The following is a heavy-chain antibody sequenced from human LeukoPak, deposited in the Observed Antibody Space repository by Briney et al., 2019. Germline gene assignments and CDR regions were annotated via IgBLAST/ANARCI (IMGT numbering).Heavy chain of an antibody. CDR1: GGTFSSYA. D-gene: IGHD5-18*01. Sequence: SVKVSCKASGGTFSSYAISWVRQAPGQGLEWMGGIIPIFGTANYTQKFQGRVTITTDESTSTAYMELSSLRSEDTAVYYCARDVLNGYSYGRAFDYWGQGTLVTVSS. CDR3: ARDVLNGYSYGRAFDY. V-gene: IGHV1-69*05. CDR2: IIPIFGTA. J-gene: IGHJ4*02.